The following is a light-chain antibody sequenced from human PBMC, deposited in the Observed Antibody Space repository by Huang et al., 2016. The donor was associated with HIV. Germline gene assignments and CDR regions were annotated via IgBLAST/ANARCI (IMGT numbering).Light chain of an antibody. CDR3: MQRTQRPLT. J-gene: IGKJ4*01. CDR1: QSLLHSDGETY. CDR2: EVA. Sequence: DIVMTQTPLSLSVTPGQPASISCKSSQSLLHSDGETYLYWYLHKPGQSPQLLIDEVANRFSGGPDRVSGSGSGTDFTLRISRVEAEDVGVYYCMQRTQRPLTFGGGTKVEIK. V-gene: IGKV2D-29*02.